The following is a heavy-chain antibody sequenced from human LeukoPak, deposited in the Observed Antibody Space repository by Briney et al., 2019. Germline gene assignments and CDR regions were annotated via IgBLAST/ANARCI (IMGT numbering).Heavy chain of an antibody. CDR2: INPSGGST. CDR1: GYTFTSYY. J-gene: IGHJ3*02. D-gene: IGHD2-15*01. CDR3: ASYIVVVVAAPDAFDI. Sequence: ASVKVSCKASGYTFTSYYMHWVRQAPGQGLEWMGIINPSGGSTSYAQKFQGRVTMTRDTSISTAYMELSRLRSDDTAVYYCASYIVVVVAAPDAFDIWGQGTMVTVSS. V-gene: IGHV1-46*01.